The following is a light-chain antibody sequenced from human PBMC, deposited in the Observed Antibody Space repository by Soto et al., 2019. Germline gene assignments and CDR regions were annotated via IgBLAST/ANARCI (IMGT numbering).Light chain of an antibody. CDR2: DVS. V-gene: IGLV2-14*01. Sequence: QSALTQPASVSGSPGQSITISCTGTSSDVGDYDYVSWYQQHPGKAPKLMFYDVSNRPSVVSTRFSGCKSGNTASLTISGLHAEDGGDYYCSSYTSSGTLVLFGGGTKLTVL. CDR3: SSYTSSGTLVL. CDR1: SSDVGDYDY. J-gene: IGLJ2*01.